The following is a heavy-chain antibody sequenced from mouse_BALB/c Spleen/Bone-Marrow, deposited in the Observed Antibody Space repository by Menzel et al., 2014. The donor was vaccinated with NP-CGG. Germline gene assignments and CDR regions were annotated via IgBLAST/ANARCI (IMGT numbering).Heavy chain of an antibody. V-gene: IGHV7-3*02. D-gene: IGHD2-14*01. CDR1: GFTFTDYY. CDR2: IRNKANGYTT. CDR3: ARDRRYDLAWFAY. Sequence: EVQRVESGGGLVQPGGSLRLSCATSGFTFTDYYMSWVRQPPGKGLEWLGFIRNKANGYTTEYSASVKGRFTISRDNSQSILYLQMNTLRAEDSATYYCARDRRYDLAWFAYWGQGTLVTVSA. J-gene: IGHJ3*01.